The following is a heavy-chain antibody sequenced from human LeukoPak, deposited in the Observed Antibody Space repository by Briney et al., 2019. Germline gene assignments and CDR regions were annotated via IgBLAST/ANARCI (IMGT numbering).Heavy chain of an antibody. Sequence: SQTLSLTCTVSGGSISSGDYYWSWIRRPPGKGLEWIGYIYYSGSTYYNPSLKSRVTISVDTSKNQFSLKLSSVTAADTAVYYCARGPTIFGVVIIDYYYYGMDVWGQGTTVTVSS. J-gene: IGHJ6*02. V-gene: IGHV4-30-4*01. CDR2: IYYSGST. D-gene: IGHD3-3*01. CDR3: ARGPTIFGVVIIDYYYYGMDV. CDR1: GGSISSGDYY.